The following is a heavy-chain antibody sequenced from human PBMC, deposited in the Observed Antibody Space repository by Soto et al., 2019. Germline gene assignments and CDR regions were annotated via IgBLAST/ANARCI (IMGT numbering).Heavy chain of an antibody. V-gene: IGHV1-46*01. CDR3: ARVPFKYFWSGQGHYFDY. CDR1: GYTFTSYY. Sequence: QVQLVQSGAEVKKPGASVKVSCKASGYTFTSYYMHWVRQAPGQGLEWMGIINPSGGSTSYAQKFQGRVTMTRDTSTSTVYMELSSLRSEDTAMYYCARVPFKYFWSGQGHYFDYWGQGTLVTVSS. D-gene: IGHD3-3*01. J-gene: IGHJ4*02. CDR2: INPSGGST.